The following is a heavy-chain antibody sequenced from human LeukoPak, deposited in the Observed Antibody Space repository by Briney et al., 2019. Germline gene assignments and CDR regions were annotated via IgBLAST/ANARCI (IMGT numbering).Heavy chain of an antibody. CDR1: GFTFSSYG. CDR2: IRYDGSNK. V-gene: IGHV3-30*02. Sequence: GGSLRLSCAASGFTFSSYGMHWVRQAPGKGLEWVAFIRYDGSNKYYADSVKGRFTISRDNSKNTLYLQMNSLRAEDTAVYYCAKERDTAMVTIDYWGQGALVTVSS. CDR3: AKERDTAMVTIDY. J-gene: IGHJ4*02. D-gene: IGHD5-18*01.